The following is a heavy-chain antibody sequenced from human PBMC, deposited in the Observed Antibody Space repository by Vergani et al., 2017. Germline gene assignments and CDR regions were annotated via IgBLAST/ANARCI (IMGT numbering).Heavy chain of an antibody. Sequence: QVQLQQWGGGLLKPSETLSLTCVVNGGSFTSYHWTWIRQSPGEGLEWVGDIDHTGRPDYNPSLKSRLTMSVDNSRNQFSLTLNSVTATDTAIYFCARVNTETNGQLYYYYYMDVWGQGTAVTVS. CDR3: ARVNTETNGQLYYYYYMDV. J-gene: IGHJ6*03. CDR2: IDHTGRP. V-gene: IGHV4-34*01. D-gene: IGHD4-11*01. CDR1: GGSFTSYH.